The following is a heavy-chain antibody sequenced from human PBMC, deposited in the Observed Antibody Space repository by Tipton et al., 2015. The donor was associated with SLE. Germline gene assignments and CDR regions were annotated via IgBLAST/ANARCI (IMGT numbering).Heavy chain of an antibody. D-gene: IGHD5-24*01. CDR1: GGSFSGYY. Sequence: GLVKPSETLSLTCAVYGGSFSGYYWSWIRQPPGKGLEWIGEINHSGSTNYNPSLKSRVTISVDTSKNQFSLKLSSVTAADTAVYYCATWMASTFHYWGQGTLVTVSS. CDR2: INHSGST. V-gene: IGHV4-34*01. CDR3: ATWMASTFHY. J-gene: IGHJ4*02.